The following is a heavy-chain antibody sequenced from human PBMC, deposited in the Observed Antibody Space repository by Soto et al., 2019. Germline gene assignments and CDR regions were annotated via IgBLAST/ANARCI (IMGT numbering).Heavy chain of an antibody. CDR3: ARGPWSIAVADYYYYGMDV. Sequence: SQTLSLTCATSGDSVSSNSAAWNWIRQSPSRGLEWLGRTYYRSKWYNDYAVSVKSRITINPDTSKNQFSLQLNSVTPEDTAVYYCARGPWSIAVADYYYYGMDVWGQGTTVTVSS. D-gene: IGHD6-19*01. CDR2: TYYRSKWYN. V-gene: IGHV6-1*01. CDR1: GDSVSSNSAA. J-gene: IGHJ6*02.